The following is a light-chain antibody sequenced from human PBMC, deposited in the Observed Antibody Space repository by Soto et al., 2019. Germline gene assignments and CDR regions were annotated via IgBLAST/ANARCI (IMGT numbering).Light chain of an antibody. CDR1: EGVSSSY. CDR2: GAS. CDR3: QQYGNSIPIT. J-gene: IGKJ5*01. Sequence: EIVLTQSPGALSLSPGERASLSCRSSEGVSSSYLAWYQQKPGQAPRLLIYGASSRATGIPDRFSGSGSGTDFTLTISRLEPEDFAVYYCQQYGNSIPITFGQGTRLEIK. V-gene: IGKV3-20*01.